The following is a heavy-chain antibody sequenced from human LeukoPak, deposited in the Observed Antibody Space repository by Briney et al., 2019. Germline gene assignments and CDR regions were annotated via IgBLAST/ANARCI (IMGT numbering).Heavy chain of an antibody. Sequence: SETPSLTCTVSGGSISSYYWSWIRQPPGKGLEWIGYIYYSGSTNYNPSLKSRVTISVDTSKNQFSLKLSSVTAADTAVYYCARDIRKSYCTNGVCYHNYNYYGMDVWGQGTTVTVSS. CDR2: IYYSGST. J-gene: IGHJ6*02. V-gene: IGHV4-59*01. CDR1: GGSISSYY. CDR3: ARDIRKSYCTNGVCYHNYNYYGMDV. D-gene: IGHD2-8*01.